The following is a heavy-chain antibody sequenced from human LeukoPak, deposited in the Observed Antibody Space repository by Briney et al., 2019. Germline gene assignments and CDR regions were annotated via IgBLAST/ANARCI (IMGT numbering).Heavy chain of an antibody. D-gene: IGHD2/OR15-2a*01. CDR2: IQEGGSQK. CDR3: ARQGVPMSALSDY. J-gene: IGHJ4*02. Sequence: GGSLRLSCAASGFTFRNYWMSWVRQAPGKGLEWVADIQEGGSQKFYVDSVKGRFTISRDNAKNSVYLQMNSLRAEDTAVYYCARQGVPMSALSDYWGQGTLVAVSS. CDR1: GFTFRNYW. V-gene: IGHV3-7*01.